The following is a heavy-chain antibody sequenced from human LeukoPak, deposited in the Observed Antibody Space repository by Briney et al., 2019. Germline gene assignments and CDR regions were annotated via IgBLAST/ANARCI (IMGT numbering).Heavy chain of an antibody. CDR1: GYTFTSYY. Sequence: ASVKVSCKASGYTFTSYYMHWVRQAPGQGLEWMGISNPSGGSTSYAQKFQGRVTMTRDTSTSTVYMELSSLRSEDTAVYYCARDKGSMTTVTYVGYWGQGTLVPVSS. D-gene: IGHD4-17*01. J-gene: IGHJ4*02. V-gene: IGHV1-46*01. CDR3: ARDKGSMTTVTYVGY. CDR2: SNPSGGST.